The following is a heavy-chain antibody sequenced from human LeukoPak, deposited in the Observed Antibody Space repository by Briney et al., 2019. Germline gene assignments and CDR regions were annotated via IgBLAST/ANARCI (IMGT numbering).Heavy chain of an antibody. CDR2: ISSSGSTI. V-gene: IGHV3-48*03. CDR3: ARRYDSSGYYYGGDWYFDL. J-gene: IGHJ2*01. CDR1: GFTFSSYE. Sequence: PGGSLRLSCAASGFTFSSYEMNWVRQAPGKGLEWVSYISSSGSTIYYADSVKGRFTISRDNAKNSLYLQMNSLRAEDTAVYYCARRYDSSGYYYGGDWYFDLWGRGALVTVSS. D-gene: IGHD3-22*01.